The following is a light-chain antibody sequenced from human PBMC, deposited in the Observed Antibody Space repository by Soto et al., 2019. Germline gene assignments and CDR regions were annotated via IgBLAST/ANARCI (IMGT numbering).Light chain of an antibody. J-gene: IGLJ1*01. Sequence: QSVLTQPPSASGTPGQIVAISCSGSSSSIGSNTVTWYKQLPGTAPKLLIYSTSQRSSGVPGRFSGSTSGASASLSISGLQSEDEADYYCAAWDDRLDVYVFGTGTRSPS. CDR3: AAWDDRLDVYV. CDR2: STS. V-gene: IGLV1-44*01. CDR1: SSSIGSNT.